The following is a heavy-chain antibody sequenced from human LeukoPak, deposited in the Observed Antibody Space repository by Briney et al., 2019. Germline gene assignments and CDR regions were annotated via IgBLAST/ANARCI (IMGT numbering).Heavy chain of an antibody. CDR3: VKEVFTGAFDI. CDR2: ISSNGGST. D-gene: IGHD1-14*01. Sequence: GGSLRLSCSASGFTFNSYAMHWVRQAPGKGLEYVSAISSNGGSTYYADSVKGRFTISRDNSKNTLYLQMSSLRAEDTAVYYCVKEVFTGAFDIWGQGTMVTVSS. CDR1: GFTFNSYA. J-gene: IGHJ3*02. V-gene: IGHV3-64D*06.